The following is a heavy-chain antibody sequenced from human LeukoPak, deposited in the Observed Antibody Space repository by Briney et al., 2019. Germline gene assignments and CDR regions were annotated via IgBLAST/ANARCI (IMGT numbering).Heavy chain of an antibody. Sequence: GESLKISCKGSGYSFTTNWIGWVRQMPGKGLEWMGIIYPADSDTRYSPSFQGQVTISVDKSISTAYLQWASLKASDTAMYYCTRPPFIWGQGTMVTVSS. CDR3: TRPPFI. CDR1: GYSFTTNW. J-gene: IGHJ3*02. V-gene: IGHV5-51*01. CDR2: IYPADSDT.